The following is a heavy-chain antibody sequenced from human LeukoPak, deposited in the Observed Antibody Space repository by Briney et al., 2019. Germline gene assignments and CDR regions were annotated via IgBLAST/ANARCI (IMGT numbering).Heavy chain of an antibody. D-gene: IGHD3-10*01. CDR2: ISSSSSTI. CDR3: AKDNPYGSGYSPFDY. CDR1: GFTFSSYS. V-gene: IGHV3-48*01. J-gene: IGHJ4*02. Sequence: GGSLRLSCAASGFTFSSYSMNWVRQAPGKGLEWVSYISSSSSTIYYADSVKGRFTISRDNAKNSLYLQMNSLRAEDTAVYYCAKDNPYGSGYSPFDYWGQGTLVTVSS.